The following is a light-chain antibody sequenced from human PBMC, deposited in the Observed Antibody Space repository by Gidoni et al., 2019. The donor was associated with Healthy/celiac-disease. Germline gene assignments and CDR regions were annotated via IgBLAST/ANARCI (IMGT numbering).Light chain of an antibody. CDR2: EDN. V-gene: IGLV6-57*02. CDR3: QSYDSSRWV. Sequence: NFMLTQPHSVSDSPGKTVTISCTGSSGSIASNYVQWYQQRPGSAPTTVIYEDNQRPSGVPDRFSGSIDSSSNSASLTISGLKTEDEADYYCQSYDSSRWVFGGGTKLTVL. J-gene: IGLJ3*02. CDR1: SGSIASNY.